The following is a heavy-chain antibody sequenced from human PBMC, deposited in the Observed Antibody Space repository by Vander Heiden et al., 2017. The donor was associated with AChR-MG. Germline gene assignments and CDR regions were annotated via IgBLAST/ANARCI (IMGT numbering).Heavy chain of an antibody. Sequence: QVQLVESGGGVVQPGRSLRLSCAASGFTFSSYGMHWVRQAPGKGLEWVAVISYDGSNKYYADSVKGRFTISRDNFKNTLYLQMNSLRAEDTAVYYCAKDGVPAAYYYYYYGMDVWGQGTTVTVSS. D-gene: IGHD2-2*01. CDR3: AKDGVPAAYYYYYYGMDV. CDR1: GFTFSSYG. J-gene: IGHJ6*02. V-gene: IGHV3-30*18. CDR2: ISYDGSNK.